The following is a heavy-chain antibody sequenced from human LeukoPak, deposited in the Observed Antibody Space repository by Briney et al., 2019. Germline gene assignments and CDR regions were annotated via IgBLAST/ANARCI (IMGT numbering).Heavy chain of an antibody. D-gene: IGHD5-12*01. CDR1: GFTFSSYA. J-gene: IGHJ4*02. CDR2: ISGSGGST. V-gene: IGHV3-23*01. Sequence: GGSLRLSCAASGFTFSSYAMTWVRQAPRKGLEWVSGISGSGGSTYYADSVKGRFTISRDNSKNTIYLQMNSLRDEDTAVYYCARGFSGHGLFDYWGQGALVTVSS. CDR3: ARGFSGHGLFDY.